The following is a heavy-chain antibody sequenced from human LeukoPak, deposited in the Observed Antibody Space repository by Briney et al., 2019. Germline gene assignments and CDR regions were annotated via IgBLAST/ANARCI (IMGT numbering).Heavy chain of an antibody. Sequence: GGSLRLSCATSGFTVSSNYMSWVRQAPGKGLEWVSVIYSGGSTYYADSVKGRFTISRDNAKNSLHLQMNSLRVDDTAIYYCARGGASVRYYLDNWGQGTLVTVSS. D-gene: IGHD3-10*01. CDR1: GFTVSSNY. CDR3: ARGGASVRYYLDN. V-gene: IGHV3-53*01. J-gene: IGHJ4*02. CDR2: IYSGGST.